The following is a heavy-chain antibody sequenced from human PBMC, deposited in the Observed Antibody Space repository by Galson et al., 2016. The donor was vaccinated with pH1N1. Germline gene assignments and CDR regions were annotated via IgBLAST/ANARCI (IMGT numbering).Heavy chain of an antibody. CDR2: IKQAGSER. CDR3: ARDYQPNTIVVPAAISY. CDR1: GFTFSNYW. D-gene: IGHD2-2*01. V-gene: IGHV3-7*01. J-gene: IGHJ4*02. Sequence: SLRLSCAVSGFTFSNYWMTWIRQAPGKGLEWVATIKQAGSERYYVDSVRGRFTISRDNAKNALQLQMNSLSAADTAVYYCARDYQPNTIVVPAAISYWGQGTPVTVSS.